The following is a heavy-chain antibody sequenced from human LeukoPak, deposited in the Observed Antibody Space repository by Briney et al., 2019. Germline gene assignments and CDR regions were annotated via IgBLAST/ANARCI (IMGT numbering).Heavy chain of an antibody. CDR3: AKSHTTSTPSRYLDF. CDR2: ISTAGDIT. D-gene: IGHD2/OR15-2a*01. V-gene: IGHV3-23*01. CDR1: GFSFSSYA. Sequence: GGSLRLSCAASGFSFSSYAMTWVRQAPGKGLEGVSIISTAGDITYYADSVKGRFTISRDNFKNTLFLQMTSLRAEDTAIYYCAKSHTTSTPSRYLDFWGQGTLVTVSS. J-gene: IGHJ4*02.